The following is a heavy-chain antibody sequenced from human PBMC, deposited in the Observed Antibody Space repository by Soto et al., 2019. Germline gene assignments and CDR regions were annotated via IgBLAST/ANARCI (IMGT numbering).Heavy chain of an antibody. CDR3: APLSVSLSGPYGIHV. J-gene: IGHJ6*02. CDR2: MFYSGLT. V-gene: IGHV4-39*01. D-gene: IGHD2-15*01. CDR1: GYSVTSSDYY. Sequence: SEALSLTCSVSGYSVTSSDYYWAWIRQPPGKGLEWIGSMFYSGLTYYNPSLKSRVTLSVDTSKNQFSVRLNSVTAADTAVYYCAPLSVSLSGPYGIHVWGQGTTVTVSS.